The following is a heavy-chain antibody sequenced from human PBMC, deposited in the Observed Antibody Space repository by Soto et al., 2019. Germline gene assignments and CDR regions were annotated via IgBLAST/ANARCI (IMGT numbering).Heavy chain of an antibody. D-gene: IGHD1-26*01. CDR1: GFTVNSNY. J-gene: IGHJ6*02. CDR2: TNTGGTT. Sequence: EVQVLATGGGLIQTGGSLRLSCAASGFTVNSNYMSWVRQAPGEGLQWVSITNTGGTTYYADSVKGRFTGSRDNSKNTLYLQMNSLRAEDTAVYYCAKGDGFILAVWGQGTKVSVSS. V-gene: IGHV3-53*02. CDR3: AKGDGFILAV.